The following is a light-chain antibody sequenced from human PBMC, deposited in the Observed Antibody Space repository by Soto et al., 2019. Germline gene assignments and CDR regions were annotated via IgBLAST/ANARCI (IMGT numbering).Light chain of an antibody. CDR2: GAS. CDR1: QSLSGTS. J-gene: IGKJ1*01. V-gene: IGKV3-20*01. CDR3: QNYRDSSWT. Sequence: EIVLTQSPRTLSLSPGERATLSCRASQSLSGTSLVWYQQKRGQAPRLLIFGASRRATGIPDRFSGGGSGTDFTLTISRLEPEDFAMYYCQNYRDSSWTFGQGTKVEIK.